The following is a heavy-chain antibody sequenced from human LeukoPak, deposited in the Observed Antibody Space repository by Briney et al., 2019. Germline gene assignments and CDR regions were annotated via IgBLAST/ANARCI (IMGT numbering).Heavy chain of an antibody. D-gene: IGHD4-23*01. CDR2: IYYSGST. CDR3: AGDYGGNARAKSWFDP. Sequence: PSETLSLTCTVSGGSISNYYWSWIRQPPGKGLEWIGYIYYSGSTNYNPSLKSRVTISVDTSKNQFSLKLSSVTAADTAVYYCAGDYGGNARAKSWFDPWGQGTLVTVSS. CDR1: GGSISNYY. V-gene: IGHV4-59*01. J-gene: IGHJ5*02.